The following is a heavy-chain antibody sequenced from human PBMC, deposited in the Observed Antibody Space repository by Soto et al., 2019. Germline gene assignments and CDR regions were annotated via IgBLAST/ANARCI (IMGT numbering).Heavy chain of an antibody. CDR3: AKSRRTDAEGYRLDF. J-gene: IGHJ4*02. CDR2: VYYSGST. Sequence: TSETLSLTCSVSGGSLSGYYWSWIRQPPRKGLEWIGYVYYSGSTKYNPSLESRVTISVDMSNNQFSLMLTSVTAADTAVYYCAKSRRTDAEGYRLDFWGQGTLVTVSS. V-gene: IGHV4-59*01. CDR1: GGSLSGYY. D-gene: IGHD5-12*01.